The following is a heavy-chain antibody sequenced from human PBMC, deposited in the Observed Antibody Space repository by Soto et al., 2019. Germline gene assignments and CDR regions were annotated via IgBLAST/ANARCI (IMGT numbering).Heavy chain of an antibody. CDR1: GGSIRSGGYY. Sequence: LSLTCTVSGGSIRSGGYYWSWIRQHPGQGLEGIGYIYYSGSTYYNTSLKSRVTISVDTSKNQCSLKLSSVTAPDTALYYFPSDFVEYDCESRGYYDGYGIWGRRTMGAV. J-gene: IGHJ3*02. V-gene: IGHV4-31*03. CDR2: IYYSGST. CDR3: PSDFVEYDCESRGYYDGYGI. D-gene: IGHD3-22*01.